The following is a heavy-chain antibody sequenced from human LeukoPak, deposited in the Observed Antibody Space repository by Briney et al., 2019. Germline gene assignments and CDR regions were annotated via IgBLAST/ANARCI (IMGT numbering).Heavy chain of an antibody. CDR1: GYSISSYY. V-gene: IGHV4-59*01. Sequence: KPSETLSLTCTVSGYSISSYYWSWIRRPPGKGLEWIGYIYYSGSTNYNPSLKSRVTISVDTSKNQFSLKLSSVTAADTAVYYCARDLTMVRGVIYHWFDPWGQGTLVTVSS. D-gene: IGHD3-10*01. CDR2: IYYSGST. CDR3: ARDLTMVRGVIYHWFDP. J-gene: IGHJ5*02.